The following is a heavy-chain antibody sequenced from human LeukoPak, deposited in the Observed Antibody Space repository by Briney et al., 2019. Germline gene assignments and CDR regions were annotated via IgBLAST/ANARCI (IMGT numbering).Heavy chain of an antibody. CDR2: INPSFGST. D-gene: IGHD5-12*01. V-gene: IGHV1-46*01. CDR3: ARTRAYSGYASLDY. Sequence: ASVKVSCTASGFTFSSHYMYWVRPAPGQGLEWMGMINPSFGSTSSAQKFQGRVTMTRDTSTSTVYMELSSLRSEDTAVYYCARTRAYSGYASLDYWGQGTLVTVSS. CDR1: GFTFSSHY. J-gene: IGHJ4*02.